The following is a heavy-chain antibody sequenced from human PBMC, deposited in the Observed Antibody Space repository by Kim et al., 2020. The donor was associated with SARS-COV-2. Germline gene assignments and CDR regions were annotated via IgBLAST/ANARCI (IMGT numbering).Heavy chain of an antibody. CDR2: IYYMGST. D-gene: IGHD3-10*01. Sequence: PGKGLELIGYIYYMGSTNCNPSIKSRVTISVDASKNQFSLNLSSVTAADTAVYYCARVLPLDIGGAFDIWGQGTMVTVSS. J-gene: IGHJ3*02. V-gene: IGHV4-59*13. CDR3: ARVLPLDIGGAFDI.